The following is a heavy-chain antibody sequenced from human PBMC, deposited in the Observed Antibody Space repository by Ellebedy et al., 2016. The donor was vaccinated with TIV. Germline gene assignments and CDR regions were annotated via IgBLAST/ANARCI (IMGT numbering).Heavy chain of an antibody. D-gene: IGHD2-21*02. CDR3: ARVPGHGDFKIDY. J-gene: IGHJ4*02. CDR1: GYTFTNYD. Sequence: ASVKVSCKASGYTFTNYDINWVRQATGQGLEWMGWVNPISGTTGYAPKFRGRVTMTMNTSISTASMELSSLRSEDTAVYYCARVPGHGDFKIDYWGQGTLVTVSS. V-gene: IGHV1-8*01. CDR2: VNPISGTT.